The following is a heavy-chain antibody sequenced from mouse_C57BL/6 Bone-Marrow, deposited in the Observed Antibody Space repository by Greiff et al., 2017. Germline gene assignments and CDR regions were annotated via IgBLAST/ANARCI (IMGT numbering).Heavy chain of an antibody. CDR1: GYTFTNYW. V-gene: IGHV1-64*01. CDR3: ARSYDYDDYTMDY. J-gene: IGHJ4*01. D-gene: IGHD2-4*01. Sequence: VQLQQPGAELVKPGASVKLSCKASGYTFTNYWMHWVTQRPGQGLEWIGMMHPNGGSPDYNEKFKSEATLSVDTSSRTAYMELSSLTSEDSAVYYCARSYDYDDYTMDYWGQGTSVTVSS. CDR2: MHPNGGSP.